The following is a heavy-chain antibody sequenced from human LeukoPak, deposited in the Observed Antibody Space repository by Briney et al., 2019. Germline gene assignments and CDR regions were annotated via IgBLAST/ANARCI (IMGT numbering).Heavy chain of an antibody. CDR3: ARGYSSGGDGFDY. Sequence: SETLSLTCTVSGGSISSGSYYWSWIRRPAGKGLEWIGRIYTSGSTSYNPSLKSRVTISIDTSKNQFSLKLSSVTAADTAVYYCARGYSSGGDGFDYWGQGTLVTVSS. V-gene: IGHV4-61*02. CDR2: IYTSGST. D-gene: IGHD6-19*01. J-gene: IGHJ4*02. CDR1: GGSISSGSYY.